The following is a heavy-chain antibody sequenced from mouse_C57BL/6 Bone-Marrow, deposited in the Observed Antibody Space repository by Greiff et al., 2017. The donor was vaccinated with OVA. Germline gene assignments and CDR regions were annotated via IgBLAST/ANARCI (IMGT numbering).Heavy chain of an antibody. V-gene: IGHV1-82*01. D-gene: IGHD2-3*01. Sequence: VQLQQSGPELVKPGASVKISCKASGYAFSSSWMNWVKQRPGQGLEWIGRIYPGDGDTNYNGKFKGKATLTADKSSSTAYMQRSSLTSEDSAVYCCARHEDGYYASYCDYWGQGTTLTVSS. J-gene: IGHJ2*01. CDR3: ARHEDGYYASYCDY. CDR2: IYPGDGDT. CDR1: GYAFSSSW.